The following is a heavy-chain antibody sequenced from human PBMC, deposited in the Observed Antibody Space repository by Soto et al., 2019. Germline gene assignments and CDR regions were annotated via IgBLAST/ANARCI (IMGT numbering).Heavy chain of an antibody. CDR3: ARPSGHYPYYFDD. CDR1: GYIFTDYY. Sequence: ASVKVSCKTSGYIFTDYYIHWVRQAPGQGLEWMGWINPNSGGTNYAQKFQDWVTMTRDTSINTAYMEVNRLRSDDTDVYYCARPSGHYPYYFDDWGQGTQVTVSS. J-gene: IGHJ4*02. D-gene: IGHD3-22*01. V-gene: IGHV1-2*04. CDR2: INPNSGGT.